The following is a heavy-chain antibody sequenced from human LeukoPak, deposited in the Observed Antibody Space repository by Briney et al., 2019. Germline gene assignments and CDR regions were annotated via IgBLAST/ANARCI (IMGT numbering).Heavy chain of an antibody. CDR3: ASYSDSPKEFDK. Sequence: ASLKVSCKASGNTFTGDSMQWGRQAPGQGLEWMSWIKGNSGGTDNAQKFQGRVSMTSDTSIATAYMELRGLRSDDTAVYYCASYSDSPKEFDKWGQGTLVSVSS. CDR2: IKGNSGGT. V-gene: IGHV1-2*02. D-gene: IGHD1-26*01. J-gene: IGHJ4*02. CDR1: GNTFTGDS.